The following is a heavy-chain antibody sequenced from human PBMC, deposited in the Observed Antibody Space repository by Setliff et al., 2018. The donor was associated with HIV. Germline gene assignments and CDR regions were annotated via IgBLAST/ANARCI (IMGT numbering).Heavy chain of an antibody. CDR3: ATLARFAPDY. CDR1: GFTFSDYN. V-gene: IGHV3-33*01. J-gene: IGHJ4*02. Sequence: PGGSLRLSCAMSGFTFSDYNIYWVRQSPAKGLEWVALIWIDGNRKEYADSVKGRFTISRDNSKNKVYLQMSTLRAEDMAIYSCATLARFAPDYWSQGTQVTVS. CDR2: IWIDGNRK.